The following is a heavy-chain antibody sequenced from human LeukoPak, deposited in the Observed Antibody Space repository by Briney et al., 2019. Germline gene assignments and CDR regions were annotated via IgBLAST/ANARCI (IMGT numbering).Heavy chain of an antibody. CDR3: AKSDYGGNSIKEYYFDY. CDR2: ISGSGGST. D-gene: IGHD4-23*01. J-gene: IGHJ4*02. Sequence: GGSLRLSCAASGFTFSSYAMSWVRQAPGKGLEWVSAISGSGGSTYYADSVKGRFTISRDNSKNTLYLQMNSLRAEDTAVYYCAKSDYGGNSIKEYYFDYWGQGTLVTASS. CDR1: GFTFSSYA. V-gene: IGHV3-23*01.